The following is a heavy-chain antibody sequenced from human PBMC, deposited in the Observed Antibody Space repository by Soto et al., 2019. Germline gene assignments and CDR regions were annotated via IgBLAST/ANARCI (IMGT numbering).Heavy chain of an antibody. J-gene: IGHJ2*01. CDR3: ARDHFSRSNCDPRWYVAL. V-gene: IGHV3-11*01. D-gene: IGHD1-1*01. CDR2: ISNTGTTI. Sequence: QVQLVESGGGLVKPGGSLRLSCTASGFTFNDYYMNWFRQAPGKGLEWISYISNTGTTIYYADSVKGRLTISRDTSKNSLFLQMNSLRGEDTALYYCARDHFSRSNCDPRWYVALWGRGTLVTVSS. CDR1: GFTFNDYY.